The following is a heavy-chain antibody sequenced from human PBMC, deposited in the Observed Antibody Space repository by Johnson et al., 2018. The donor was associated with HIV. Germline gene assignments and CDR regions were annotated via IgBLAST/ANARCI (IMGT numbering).Heavy chain of an antibody. CDR1: GFTFSSYA. CDR2: ISYDGSNK. Sequence: QVQLVESGGGVVQPGRSLRLSCAASGFTFSSYAMHWVRQAPGKGLEWVAVISYDGSNKYYADSVKGRFTISRDIAKNTLYLQMNSLRAEDTAGYYCARDGRGLDAFDIWGQGTVVTVSS. CDR3: ARDGRGLDAFDI. D-gene: IGHD3/OR15-3a*01. V-gene: IGHV3-30-3*01. J-gene: IGHJ3*02.